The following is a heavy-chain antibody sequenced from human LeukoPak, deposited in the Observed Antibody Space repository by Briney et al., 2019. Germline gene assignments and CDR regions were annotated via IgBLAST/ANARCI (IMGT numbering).Heavy chain of an antibody. J-gene: IGHJ5*02. CDR1: GGSISSGGYY. D-gene: IGHD2-2*02. CDR3: ARAPGGVPAAIRVGWFDP. Sequence: PSETLSLTCTVSGGSISSGGYYWSWIRQHPGKGLEWIGYIYYSGSTYYNPSLKSRATISVDTSKNQFSLKLSSVTAADTAVYYCARAPGGVPAAIRVGWFDPWGQGTLVTVSS. CDR2: IYYSGST. V-gene: IGHV4-31*03.